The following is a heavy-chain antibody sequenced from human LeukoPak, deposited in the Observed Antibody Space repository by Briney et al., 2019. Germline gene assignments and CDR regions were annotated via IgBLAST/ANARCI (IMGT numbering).Heavy chain of an antibody. CDR2: INPNSGGT. CDR3: ARDRRYCSGGSCYYFDY. V-gene: IGHV1-2*06. J-gene: IGHJ4*02. Sequence: ASVKVSCKASRYTFTGYYMHWVRQAPGQGLEWMGRINPNSGGTNYAQKFQGRVTMTRDTSISTAYMELSRLRSDDTAVYYCARDRRYCSGGSCYYFDYWGQGTLVTVSS. CDR1: RYTFTGYY. D-gene: IGHD2-15*01.